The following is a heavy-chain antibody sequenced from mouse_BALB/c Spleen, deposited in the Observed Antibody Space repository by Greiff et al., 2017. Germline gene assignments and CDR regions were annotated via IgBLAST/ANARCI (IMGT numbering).Heavy chain of an antibody. Sequence: QVQLKESGPGLVQPSQSLSITCTVSGFSLTSYGVHWVRQSPGKGLEWLGVIWSGGSTDYNAAFISRLSISKDNSKSQVFFKMNSLQANDTAIYYCARRDGYDEAWFAYWGQGTLVTVSA. V-gene: IGHV2-2*02. J-gene: IGHJ3*01. CDR1: GFSLTSYG. CDR3: ARRDGYDEAWFAY. CDR2: IWSGGST. D-gene: IGHD2-2*01.